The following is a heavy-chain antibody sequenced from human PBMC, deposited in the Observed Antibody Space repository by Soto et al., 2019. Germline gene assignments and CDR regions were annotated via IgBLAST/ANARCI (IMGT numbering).Heavy chain of an antibody. Sequence: ASVKVSCKTSGYTFSVFYIHWVRQAAGQGLESMGWIYPDSGGTDYAQKFQGRVTMTRDTSISTAYMELSRLRSDDTAVYYCRVTGVSEVDYWGQGTLVTVSS. J-gene: IGHJ4*02. V-gene: IGHV1-2*02. CDR3: RVTGVSEVDY. D-gene: IGHD2-8*01. CDR2: IYPDSGGT. CDR1: GYTFSVFY.